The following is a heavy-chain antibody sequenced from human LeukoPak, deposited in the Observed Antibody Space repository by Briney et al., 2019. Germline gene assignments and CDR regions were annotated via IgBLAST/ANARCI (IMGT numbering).Heavy chain of an antibody. CDR2: VSKDTVTK. Sequence: GGSLRLSCAASGFSLTHDAIHWVRQAPGKGLEWVAVVSKDTVTKFYRDSVKGRFTVSTDSSKNTVYLQMTGLRSENTAVYYCAGDRWRGAPDYFDCWGQGTLVTVSS. J-gene: IGHJ4*02. V-gene: IGHV3-30*03. CDR1: GFSLTHDA. D-gene: IGHD1-26*01. CDR3: AGDRWRGAPDYFDC.